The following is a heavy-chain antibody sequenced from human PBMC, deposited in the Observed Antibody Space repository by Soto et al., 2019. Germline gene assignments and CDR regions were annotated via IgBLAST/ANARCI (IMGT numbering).Heavy chain of an antibody. Sequence: PSETLSLTCTVSGGSISSYYWSWIRQPPGKGLEWIGYIYHSGSTNYNPSLKSRVTISVDTSKNQFSLKLSSVTAADTAVYYCARDLSPLGGSGSYTWFDPWGQGTLVTVSS. D-gene: IGHD3-10*01. CDR1: GGSISSYY. V-gene: IGHV4-59*01. CDR2: IYHSGST. J-gene: IGHJ5*02. CDR3: ARDLSPLGGSGSYTWFDP.